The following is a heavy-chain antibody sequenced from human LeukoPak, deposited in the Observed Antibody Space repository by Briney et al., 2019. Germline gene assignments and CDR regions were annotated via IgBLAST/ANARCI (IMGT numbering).Heavy chain of an antibody. Sequence: PSETLSLTCTVSGGSISSSSYYWGWIRQPPGKGLEWIGSIYYSGSTYYNPSLKSRVTISVDTSKNQFSLKLSSVTAADTAVYYCARDLGSWYHFDYWGQGTLVTVSS. CDR2: IYYSGST. CDR1: GGSISSSSYY. CDR3: ARDLGSWYHFDY. V-gene: IGHV4-39*07. D-gene: IGHD2-15*01. J-gene: IGHJ4*02.